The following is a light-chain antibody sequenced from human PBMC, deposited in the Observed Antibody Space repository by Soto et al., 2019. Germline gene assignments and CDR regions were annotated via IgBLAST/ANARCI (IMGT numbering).Light chain of an antibody. CDR3: QQNYNFPRT. CDR2: SAS. CDR1: QSISSY. J-gene: IGKJ1*01. V-gene: IGKV1-39*01. Sequence: DIQMTQSPSSLSAFVGDRVTITCRASQSISSYVNWYQQKPGKAPKNLIYSASTLQGGVPSRFSGSGSGTDFTLTLSSLQPEDFATYYCQQNYNFPRTFGQGTQVEIK.